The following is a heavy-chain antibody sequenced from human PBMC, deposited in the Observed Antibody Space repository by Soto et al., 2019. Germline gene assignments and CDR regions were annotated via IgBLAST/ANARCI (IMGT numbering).Heavy chain of an antibody. CDR3: AFLPYYDILTGYYTHLIDYGMDV. V-gene: IGHV4-39*01. CDR2: IYQSGRT. CDR1: GGSISSSTQY. D-gene: IGHD3-9*01. J-gene: IGHJ6*02. Sequence: SETLSLTCTVSGGSISSSTQYWGWIRQPPGKGLEWIGSIYQSGRTYYNPSFKSRVSISVDPSKNQFSLILDSVTAADTAVYYCAFLPYYDILTGYYTHLIDYGMDVWGQGTTVTVS.